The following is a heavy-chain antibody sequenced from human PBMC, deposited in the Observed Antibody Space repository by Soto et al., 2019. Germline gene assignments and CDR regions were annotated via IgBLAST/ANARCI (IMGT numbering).Heavy chain of an antibody. V-gene: IGHV1-18*01. CDR3: ESFRAGYSYGGSYYYGMDV. CDR2: ISAYNGNT. J-gene: IGHJ6*02. D-gene: IGHD5-18*01. Sequence: QVQLVQSGAEVKKPGASVKVSCKASGYTFTSYGFSWVRQAPGQGLEWMGWISAYNGNTNYAQELQGRLTMTTDTSTSTAYMELRSLTSADTAVYYCESFRAGYSYGGSYYYGMDVWGQGTTVTVSS. CDR1: GYTFTSYG.